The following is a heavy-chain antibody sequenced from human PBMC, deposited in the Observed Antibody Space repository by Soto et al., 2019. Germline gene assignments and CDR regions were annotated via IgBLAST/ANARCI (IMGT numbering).Heavy chain of an antibody. J-gene: IGHJ3*02. CDR2: ISGSGGST. Sequence: GGSLRLSCTASGFTFGDYAMSWFRQAPGKGLEWVSAISGSGGSTYYADSVKGRFTISRDNSKNTLYLQMNSLRAEDTAVYYCAKPPIPSQEQQLSTFDIWGQGTMVTVSS. CDR1: GFTFGDYA. CDR3: AKPPIPSQEQQLSTFDI. V-gene: IGHV3-23*01. D-gene: IGHD6-13*01.